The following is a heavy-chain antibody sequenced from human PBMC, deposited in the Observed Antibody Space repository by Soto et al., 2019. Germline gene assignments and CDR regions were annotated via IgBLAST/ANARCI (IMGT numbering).Heavy chain of an antibody. V-gene: IGHV3-23*01. D-gene: IGHD6-13*01. CDR1: GFTFSSYA. Sequence: GGSPRLSCAASGFTFSSYAMSWVGQAPGKGLEWVSAISGSGGSTYYADSVKGRFTISRDNSKKTLYLQMNSLRAEDTAVYYCEPGRQLVLDCWGQGTVVTVSS. CDR2: ISGSGGST. J-gene: IGHJ4*02. CDR3: EPGRQLVLDC.